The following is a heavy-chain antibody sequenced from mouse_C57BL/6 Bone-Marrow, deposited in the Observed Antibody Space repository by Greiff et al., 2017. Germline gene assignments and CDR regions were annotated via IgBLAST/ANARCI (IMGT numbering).Heavy chain of an antibody. J-gene: IGHJ3*01. CDR3: AIHQTAQASFAY. Sequence: EVQVVESGGDLVKPGGSLKLSCAASGFTFSSYGMSWVRQTPDKRLEWVATISSGGSYTYYPDSVKGRFTISRDIAKNTLYLQMSSLKSEDTAMYDCAIHQTAQASFAYWGQGTLVTVSA. CDR1: GFTFSSYG. D-gene: IGHD3-2*02. V-gene: IGHV5-6*01. CDR2: ISSGGSYT.